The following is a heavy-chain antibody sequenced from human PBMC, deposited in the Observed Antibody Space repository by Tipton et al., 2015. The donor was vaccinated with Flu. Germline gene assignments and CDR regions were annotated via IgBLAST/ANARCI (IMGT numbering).Heavy chain of an antibody. J-gene: IGHJ1*01. CDR1: GGSISSYY. Sequence: LRLSCTVSGGSISSYYWSWIRQPPGKGLEWIGYIYYSGSTNYNPSLKSRVTISVDTSKNQFSLKLSSVTAADTAVYYCARVGDGSSWSRGAEYFQHWGQGTLVTVFS. CDR2: IYYSGST. D-gene: IGHD6-13*01. V-gene: IGHV4-59*01. CDR3: ARVGDGSSWSRGAEYFQH.